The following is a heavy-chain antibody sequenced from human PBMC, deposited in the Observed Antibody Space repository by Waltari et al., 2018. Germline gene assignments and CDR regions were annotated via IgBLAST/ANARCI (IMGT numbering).Heavy chain of an antibody. J-gene: IGHJ4*02. CDR3: ANYRGRYSSSSRGD. CDR1: GFTFSSYG. Sequence: QVQLVESGGGVVQPGGSLRLSCAASGFTFSSYGMHWVRQAPGKGLEWVAFIRYDGSNKYYADSVKGRFTISRDNSKNTLYLQMNSLRAEDTAVYYCANYRGRYSSSSRGDWGQGTLVTVSS. D-gene: IGHD6-13*01. CDR2: IRYDGSNK. V-gene: IGHV3-30*02.